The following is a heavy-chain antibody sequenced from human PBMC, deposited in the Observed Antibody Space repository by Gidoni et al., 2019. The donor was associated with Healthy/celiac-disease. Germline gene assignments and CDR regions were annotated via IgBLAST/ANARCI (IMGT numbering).Heavy chain of an antibody. D-gene: IGHD2-2*02. Sequence: QVQLVQSGAEVKKPGSSVKVSCKASGGTFSSYAISWVRQAPGQGLEWMGGIIPIFGTANYAQKFQGRVTITADESTSTAYMELSSLRSEDTAVYYCARGYCSSTSCYNYYYYMDVWGKGTTVTVSS. CDR3: ARGYCSSTSCYNYYYYMDV. V-gene: IGHV1-69*01. CDR2: IIPIFGTA. J-gene: IGHJ6*03. CDR1: GGTFSSYA.